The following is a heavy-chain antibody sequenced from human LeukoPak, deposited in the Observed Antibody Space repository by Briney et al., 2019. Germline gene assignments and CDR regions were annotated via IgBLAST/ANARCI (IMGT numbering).Heavy chain of an antibody. J-gene: IGHJ6*02. D-gene: IGHD3-10*01. Sequence: PGGSLRLSCAASGFTFSSFGMNWVRRAPGKGLDWVSSISSSVGYIYYADSVKGRFTISRDNAKNSLYLQMNSLRAEDTAVYYCAREGAWYVSGSYSGYFYGMDVWGQGTTVTVSS. CDR3: AREGAWYVSGSYSGYFYGMDV. V-gene: IGHV3-21*01. CDR1: GFTFSSFG. CDR2: ISSSVGYI.